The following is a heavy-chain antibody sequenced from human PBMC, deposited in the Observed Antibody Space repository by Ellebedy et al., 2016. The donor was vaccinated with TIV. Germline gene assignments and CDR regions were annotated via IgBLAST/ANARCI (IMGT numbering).Heavy chain of an antibody. J-gene: IGHJ4*02. CDR3: ARWDYIVVVPAAYRV. D-gene: IGHD2-2*01. V-gene: IGHV4-38-2*02. CDR1: GYSIGSGYY. CDR2: IYHNGNI. Sequence: SETLSLXXNVSGYSIGSGYYWGWIRQPPGKGLEWIESIYHNGNIYYNPSLKSRVTLSVDTSKNQFSLKLSSVTAADTAVYYCARWDYIVVVPAAYRVWGQGTLVTVSS.